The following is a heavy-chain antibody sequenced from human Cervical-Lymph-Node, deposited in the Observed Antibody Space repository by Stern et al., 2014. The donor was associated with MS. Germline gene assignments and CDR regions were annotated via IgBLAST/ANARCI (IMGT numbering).Heavy chain of an antibody. J-gene: IGHJ6*02. CDR2: IYYSGST. CDR1: GGSISSYY. CDR3: ARGAGYSDGMDV. Sequence: QVQLQGSGPGLVKPSETLSLTCTVSGGSISSYYWSWIRQPPGKGLEWIGYIYYSGSTNYNPSLKSRVTISVDTSKNQFSLKLSSVTAADTAVYYCARGAGYSDGMDVWGQGTTVTVSS. D-gene: IGHD2-15*01. V-gene: IGHV4-59*01.